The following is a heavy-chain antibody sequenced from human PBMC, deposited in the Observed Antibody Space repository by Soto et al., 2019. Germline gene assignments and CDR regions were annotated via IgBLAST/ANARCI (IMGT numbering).Heavy chain of an antibody. CDR2: ISYDGSNK. CDR3: ARDLATGTTGMDV. V-gene: IGHV3-30*03. J-gene: IGHJ6*02. CDR1: GFTFSSYG. D-gene: IGHD1-1*01. Sequence: QVQLVESGGGVVQPGRSLRLSCAASGFTFSSYGMHWVRRAPGKGLEWVAVISYDGSNKYYADSVKGRFTISRDNSKITLYMQMNGLRAEDTAVYYCARDLATGTTGMDVWGQGTTVTVS.